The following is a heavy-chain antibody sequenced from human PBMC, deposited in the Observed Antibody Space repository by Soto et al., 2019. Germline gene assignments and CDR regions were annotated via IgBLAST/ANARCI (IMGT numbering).Heavy chain of an antibody. CDR1: GYSFTSYW. V-gene: IGHV5-51*01. D-gene: IGHD6-19*01. CDR2: IYPGDSDT. CDR3: AKYTVAGRRYDAFDI. Sequence: GESLKISCKGSGYSFTSYWIGWVRQMPGKGLEWMGIIYPGDSDTRYSPSFQGQVTISADKSISTAYLQWSSLKASDTAMYYCAKYTVAGRRYDAFDIWGQGTMVTVSS. J-gene: IGHJ3*02.